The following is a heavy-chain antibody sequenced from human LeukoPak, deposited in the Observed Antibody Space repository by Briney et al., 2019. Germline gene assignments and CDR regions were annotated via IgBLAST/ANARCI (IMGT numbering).Heavy chain of an antibody. CDR1: GGSISYYY. D-gene: IGHD2-2*01. CDR3: ARGDFCSSTNCYLRPMDV. CDR2: IYYSGST. V-gene: IGHV4-59*01. Sequence: PSETLCLTCTVSGGSISYYYWNWIRQPPGKGLEWIGYIYYSGSTTYNPSLKSRLIMSVDTAKNQISLKLRSVTAAVTAVYFSARGDFCSSTNCYLRPMDVWGKGTTVTVSS. J-gene: IGHJ6*03.